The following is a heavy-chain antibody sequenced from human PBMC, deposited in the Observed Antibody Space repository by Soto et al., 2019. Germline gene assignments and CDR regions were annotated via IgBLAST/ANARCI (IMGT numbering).Heavy chain of an antibody. CDR1: GFTFTSSP. CDR2: IVVGSGNT. CDR3: AAIPGYSYGYYFDY. V-gene: IGHV1-58*01. Sequence: ASVKVSCKASGFTFTSSPVQWLRQARGQRLEWIGWIVVGSGNTNYAPKFQERVTITRDMSTSTAYMELSSLRSEDTAVYYCAAIPGYSYGYYFDYWGQGTLGTVSS. D-gene: IGHD5-18*01. J-gene: IGHJ4*02.